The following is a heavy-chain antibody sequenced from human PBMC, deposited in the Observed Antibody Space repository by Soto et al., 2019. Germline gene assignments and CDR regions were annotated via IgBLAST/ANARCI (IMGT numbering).Heavy chain of an antibody. V-gene: IGHV4-59*01. D-gene: IGHD6-13*01. Sequence: VQLQESGPGLVKPSETLSLTCTVSGGSINNDYWSWIRQAPGKGLEWIGYIYYSGSTTYNPSLKSRLTLSVDMSKTQFSLKMTSVTAADTAVYYCARVPGSSWGNWFDPWGQGTLVTVSS. CDR3: ARVPGSSWGNWFDP. J-gene: IGHJ5*02. CDR2: IYYSGST. CDR1: GGSINNDY.